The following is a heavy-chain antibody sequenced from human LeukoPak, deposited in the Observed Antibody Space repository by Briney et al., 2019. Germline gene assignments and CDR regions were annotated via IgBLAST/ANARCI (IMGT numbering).Heavy chain of an antibody. CDR2: IYYSGST. CDR3: ARHKSYSTFDY. Sequence: SETLSLTCTVSGGSISSSSYYWGWIRQPPGKGLEWIGSIYYSGSTYYDPSLKSRVTISVDTSKNQFSLKLSSVTAADTVVYYCARHKSYSTFDYWGQGTLVTVSS. D-gene: IGHD2-21*01. J-gene: IGHJ4*02. CDR1: GGSISSSSYY. V-gene: IGHV4-39*01.